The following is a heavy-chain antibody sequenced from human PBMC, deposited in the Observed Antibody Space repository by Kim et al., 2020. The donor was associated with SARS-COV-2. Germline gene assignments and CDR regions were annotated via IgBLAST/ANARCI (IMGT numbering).Heavy chain of an antibody. J-gene: IGHJ5*02. Sequence: GGSLRLSCAASGFSVGDDVVSWFRQTSGKGLEWIGFISTKGYGGKTEVAASVKGRCSISREDSKSIVYLQINSLKSDDTGVYYCARDWGAAGVWHHWGQGTRVTVSS. CDR1: GFSVGDDV. CDR2: ISTKGYGGKT. D-gene: IGHD6-25*01. V-gene: IGHV3-49*03. CDR3: ARDWGAAGVWHH.